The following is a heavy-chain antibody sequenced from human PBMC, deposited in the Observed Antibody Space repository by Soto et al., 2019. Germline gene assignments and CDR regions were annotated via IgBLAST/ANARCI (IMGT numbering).Heavy chain of an antibody. J-gene: IGHJ6*02. V-gene: IGHV3-23*01. CDR3: ARRSSSSAWYGMDV. CDR1: GFTLSTYV. Sequence: PGGSLRLSCAATGFTLSTYVIRWVRQAPGKGLECVSTITGGGETTYYADSVKGRFTISRDNSRNTVYLQMNSLRVEDTAIYYCARRSSSSAWYGMDVWGQGTTVTVSS. CDR2: ITGGGETT. D-gene: IGHD6-19*01.